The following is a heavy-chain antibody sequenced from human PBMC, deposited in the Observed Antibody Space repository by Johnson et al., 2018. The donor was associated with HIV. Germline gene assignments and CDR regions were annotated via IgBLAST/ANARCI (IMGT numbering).Heavy chain of an antibody. V-gene: IGHV3-7*05. Sequence: EMQLVESGGGLVQPGGSLRLSCEASGFTFSSYWMSWVRQAPGKGLEWVANIKQDGSEKYYVDSVKGRFTISRDNAKNLLYLQMNSLRAEDTAVFYCARTSEWATYQDAFDIWGQGTMVSVSS. CDR2: IKQDGSEK. CDR1: GFTFSSYW. D-gene: IGHD1-26*01. J-gene: IGHJ3*02. CDR3: ARTSEWATYQDAFDI.